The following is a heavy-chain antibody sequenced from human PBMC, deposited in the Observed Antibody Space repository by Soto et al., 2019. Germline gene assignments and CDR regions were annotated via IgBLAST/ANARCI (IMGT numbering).Heavy chain of an antibody. D-gene: IGHD1-26*01. V-gene: IGHV3-23*01. Sequence: GGSLRLSCAASGFTFSSFGMTWVRQAPGKGLEWVSAISGSGDSTDYADSVKGRFTISRDSSKNTLYLQMISLRAEDTAVYFCAKVWSYGLNYFDYWGQGTLVTVSS. CDR1: GFTFSSFG. CDR2: ISGSGDST. J-gene: IGHJ4*02. CDR3: AKVWSYGLNYFDY.